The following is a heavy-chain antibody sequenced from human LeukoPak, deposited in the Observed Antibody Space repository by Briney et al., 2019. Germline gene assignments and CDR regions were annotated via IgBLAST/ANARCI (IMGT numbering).Heavy chain of an antibody. D-gene: IGHD1-20*01. CDR1: GYTFPGYY. V-gene: IGHV1-2*06. J-gene: IGHJ4*02. Sequence: GASVKVSCKASGYTFPGYYMHWVRQAPGQGLEWMGRINPNSGGKNYAQKFQGRVTKTRDTSISTAYMELSRLRSDYTAVYYCARPVLKGYDNCGYWGQGTLVTVSS. CDR3: ARPVLKGYDNCGY. CDR2: INPNSGGK.